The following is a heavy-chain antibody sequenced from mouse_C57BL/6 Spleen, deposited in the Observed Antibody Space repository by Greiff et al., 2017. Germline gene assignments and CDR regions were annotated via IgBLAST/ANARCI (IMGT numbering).Heavy chain of an antibody. CDR1: GYSITSGYY. J-gene: IGHJ1*03. Sequence: EVKLQESGPGLVKPSQSLSLTCSVTGYSITSGYYWNWIRQFPGNKLEWMGYISYDGSNNYNPSLKNRISITRDTSKNQFFLKLNSVTTEDTATYYCARDQGPTTVVDWYFDVWGTGTTVTVSS. CDR3: ARDQGPTTVVDWYFDV. D-gene: IGHD1-1*01. V-gene: IGHV3-6*01. CDR2: ISYDGSN.